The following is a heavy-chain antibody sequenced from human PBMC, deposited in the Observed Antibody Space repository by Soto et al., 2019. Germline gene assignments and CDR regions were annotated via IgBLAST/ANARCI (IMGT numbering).Heavy chain of an antibody. CDR1: GGSISSYY. J-gene: IGHJ3*02. CDR2: IYYSGST. V-gene: IGHV4-59*01. CDR3: ARVHGRNEYYYDSSGYYYGAFDI. D-gene: IGHD3-22*01. Sequence: SETLSLTCTVSGGSISSYYWSWIRQPPGKGLEWIGYIYYSGSTNYNPSLKSRVTISVDTSKNQFSLKLSSVTAADTAVYYCARVHGRNEYYYDSSGYYYGAFDIWGQGTMVT.